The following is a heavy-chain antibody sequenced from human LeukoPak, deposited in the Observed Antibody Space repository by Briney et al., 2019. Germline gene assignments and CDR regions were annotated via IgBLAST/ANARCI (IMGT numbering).Heavy chain of an antibody. Sequence: PGGSLRLSCAASGFTVSSNYMSWVRQAPGKGLVWVSRINSDGSSTSYADSVKGRFTISRDNAKNTLYLQMNSLRAEDTAVYYCAFSLGYYYYYMDVWGKGTTVTVSS. CDR2: INSDGSST. CDR3: AFSLGYYYYYMDV. D-gene: IGHD3-16*01. J-gene: IGHJ6*03. CDR1: GFTVSSNY. V-gene: IGHV3-74*01.